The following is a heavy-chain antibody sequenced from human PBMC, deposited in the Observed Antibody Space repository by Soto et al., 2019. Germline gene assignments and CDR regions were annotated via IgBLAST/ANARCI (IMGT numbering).Heavy chain of an antibody. CDR1: GFTFSSYV. CDR2: ISYDGSNK. V-gene: IGHV3-30*18. Sequence: PGGSLKLSCAASGFTFSSYVMHWVRQAPGKGLEWVAVISYDGSNKYYADSVKGRFTISRDNSKKTLYLQMNSLRAEDTAVYYFAKERYYYDSSGLRYYFDYWGQGTLVTVSS. CDR3: AKERYYYDSSGLRYYFDY. J-gene: IGHJ4*02. D-gene: IGHD3-22*01.